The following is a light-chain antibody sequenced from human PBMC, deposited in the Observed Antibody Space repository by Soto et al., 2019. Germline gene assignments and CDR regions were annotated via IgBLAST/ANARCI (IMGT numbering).Light chain of an antibody. Sequence: EIGRTQSPCTLAVALGETATLSCRTSQNVSYNLAWYQQRPGQSPRLLIYDVSTRATGIPARFSGSGSATEFTLTISSLQSEDFAIYYCHQYSDHMYTFGQGTKWVIK. CDR1: QNVSYN. J-gene: IGKJ2*01. CDR3: HQYSDHMYT. V-gene: IGKV3-15*01. CDR2: DVS.